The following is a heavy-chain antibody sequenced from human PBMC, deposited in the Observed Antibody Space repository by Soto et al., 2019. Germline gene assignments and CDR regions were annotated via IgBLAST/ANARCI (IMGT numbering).Heavy chain of an antibody. CDR2: MPPINGAT. CDR3: GRGPSPRAPAGGTPYYYAMDV. V-gene: IGHV1-8*02. D-gene: IGHD6-13*01. Sequence: ASVKVSCKASGYDFTAYDINWVRQASGQGLEWMGLMPPINGATGSARRFQGRVSMTRNTATGTAYLELTSLRSDDTAVYYCGRGPSPRAPAGGTPYYYAMDVLGQGTTVTVSS. CDR1: GYDFTAYD. J-gene: IGHJ6*02.